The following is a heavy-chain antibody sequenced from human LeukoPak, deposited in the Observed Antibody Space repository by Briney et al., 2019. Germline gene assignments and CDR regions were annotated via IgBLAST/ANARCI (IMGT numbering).Heavy chain of an antibody. D-gene: IGHD6-13*01. CDR3: AKDKDEGRDSSSWTNYYYYSMDV. CDR1: GFTFDDYT. V-gene: IGHV3-43*01. Sequence: GGSLRLSCGASGFTFDDYTMHWVRQAPGKGLEWVSLISWDGGSTYYADSVKGRFTISRDNSKNSLYLQMNSLRTEDTALYYCAKDKDEGRDSSSWTNYYYYSMDVWGQGTTVTVSS. J-gene: IGHJ6*02. CDR2: ISWDGGST.